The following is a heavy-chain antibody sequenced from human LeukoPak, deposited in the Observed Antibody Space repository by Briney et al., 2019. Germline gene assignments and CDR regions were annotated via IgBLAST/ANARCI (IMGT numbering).Heavy chain of an antibody. D-gene: IGHD3-3*01. J-gene: IGHJ4*02. V-gene: IGHV4-61*08. CDR3: ARATVYDFWSGYYEFDY. CDR2: IYYSGST. Sequence: SETLSLTCTVSGGSISSSGYYWSWIRQPPGKGLEWIGYIYYSGSTNYNPSLKSRVTISVDTSKNQFSLKLSSVTAADTAVYYCARATVYDFWSGYYEFDYWGQGTLVTVSS. CDR1: GGSISSSGYY.